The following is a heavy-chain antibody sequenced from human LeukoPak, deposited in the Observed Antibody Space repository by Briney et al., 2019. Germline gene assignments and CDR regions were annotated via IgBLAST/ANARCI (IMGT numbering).Heavy chain of an antibody. J-gene: IGHJ4*02. Sequence: ASVKVSCKASGYTFTSYDINWVRQATGQGLEWMGWMNPNSGNTGYAQKFQGRVTITRNTSISTAYMELSSLRSEDTAVYYCAKDAVITDDYFDYWGQGTLVTVSS. CDR3: AKDAVITDDYFDY. V-gene: IGHV1-8*03. CDR1: GYTFTSYD. D-gene: IGHD3-16*01. CDR2: MNPNSGNT.